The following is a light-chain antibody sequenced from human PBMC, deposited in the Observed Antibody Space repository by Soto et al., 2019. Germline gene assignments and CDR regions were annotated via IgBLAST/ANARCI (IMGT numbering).Light chain of an antibody. V-gene: IGKV3-11*01. Sequence: EIVLTQSPAILSLSPGERATLSCRASQSVSSYLAWYQQKPGQAPRLLIYDASIRATGIPARFSGSGYGADFTLTISSLEPEDFAVYYCQQRTFGQGTKVEIK. CDR2: DAS. CDR3: QQRT. CDR1: QSVSSY. J-gene: IGKJ1*01.